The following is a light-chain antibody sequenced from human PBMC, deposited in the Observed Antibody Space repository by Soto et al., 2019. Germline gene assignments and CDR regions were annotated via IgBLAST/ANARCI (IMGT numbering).Light chain of an antibody. CDR2: AAS. V-gene: IGKV1-39*01. Sequence: DIPMTQSPSSLSASVGDRVTITCRASQSISSYLNWYQQKPGKAPKLLIYAASSLQSGVPSRFSGSGSGTDFTLTISSLQPEDFATYYCQRSYSTPWTFGKGTKVDIK. CDR1: QSISSY. CDR3: QRSYSTPWT. J-gene: IGKJ1*01.